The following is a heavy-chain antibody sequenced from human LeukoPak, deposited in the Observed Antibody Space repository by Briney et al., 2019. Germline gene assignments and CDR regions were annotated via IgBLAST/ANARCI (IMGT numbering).Heavy chain of an antibody. Sequence: PGGSLRLSCAASGFTVNNNYMSWVRQAPGKGLEWVSVIYSGGSTYYADSVKGRFTISRDNSKNTVYLQMNNMRVDDTAVYYCARVAGWHWFDPWGQGTLVTVSS. J-gene: IGHJ5*02. CDR2: IYSGGST. D-gene: IGHD6-19*01. CDR3: ARVAGWHWFDP. V-gene: IGHV3-53*01. CDR1: GFTVNNNY.